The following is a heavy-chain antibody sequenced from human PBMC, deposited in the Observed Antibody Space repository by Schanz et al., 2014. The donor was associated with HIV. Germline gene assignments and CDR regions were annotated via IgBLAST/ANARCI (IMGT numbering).Heavy chain of an antibody. CDR2: INHSGST. CDR1: NESFSGYY. CDR3: ARGIRPSDRVYFFDD. V-gene: IGHV4-34*02. Sequence: QVQLQQWGAGLLKPSETLSLTCAVYNESFSGYYWTWIRQPPGKGLEWIGEINHSGSTNYNPSLKSRVTISIDTSKRQFSLNLTLVTAADTAVYYCARGIRPSDRVYFFDDWGQGTLVTVPS. D-gene: IGHD2-21*02. J-gene: IGHJ4*02.